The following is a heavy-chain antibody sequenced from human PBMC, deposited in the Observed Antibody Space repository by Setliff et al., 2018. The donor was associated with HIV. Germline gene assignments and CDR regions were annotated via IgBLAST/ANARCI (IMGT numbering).Heavy chain of an antibody. Sequence: GSLRLSCSASGFPFSLYAMHWVRQTPEKGLEYVSGINNKGDKKYYVDSVKGRFTISRDNAKNSLYLQMNSLRAEDTAVYYCAREESTEDYGSGSYGPTFPPPLIYWGQGTLVTVSS. CDR1: GFPFSLYA. D-gene: IGHD3-10*01. CDR3: AREESTEDYGSGSYGPTFPPPLIY. J-gene: IGHJ4*02. CDR2: INNKGDKK. V-gene: IGHV3-64*04.